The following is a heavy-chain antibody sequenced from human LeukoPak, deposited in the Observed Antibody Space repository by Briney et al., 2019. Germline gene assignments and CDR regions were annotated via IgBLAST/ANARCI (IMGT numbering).Heavy chain of an antibody. J-gene: IGHJ4*02. CDR2: IIPIFGTA. D-gene: IGHD3-10*01. V-gene: IGHV1-69*05. Sequence: SVKVSCKASGGTFSSYAISWVRQAPGQGLEWMGGIIPIFGTANYAQKFQGRVTITTDESTSTAYMELSSLRSEDTAVYYCARGGRRYYGSGSYYFDYWGQGTLVTVSS. CDR1: GGTFSSYA. CDR3: ARGGRRYYGSGSYYFDY.